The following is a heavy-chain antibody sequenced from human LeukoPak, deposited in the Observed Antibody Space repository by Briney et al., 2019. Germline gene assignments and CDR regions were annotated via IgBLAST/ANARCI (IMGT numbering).Heavy chain of an antibody. CDR2: IRYDGSDK. CDR1: GFTFSTYD. J-gene: IGHJ4*02. D-gene: IGHD6-13*01. Sequence: GGSLRLSCAASGFTFSTYDMHWVRQAPGKGLEWVAFIRYDGSDKYYADSVKGRFTISRDNSKNTLYLQMNSLRAEDTAVYYCAKDKAAYSSSWYYFDYWGQGTLVTVSS. CDR3: AKDKAAYSSSWYYFDY. V-gene: IGHV3-30*02.